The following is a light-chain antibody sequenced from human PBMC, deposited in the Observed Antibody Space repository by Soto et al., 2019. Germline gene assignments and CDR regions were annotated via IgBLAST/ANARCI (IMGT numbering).Light chain of an antibody. CDR1: HDISMW. J-gene: IGKJ1*01. Sequence: DIQMTQSPSTLSASVGDRVSFTCRASHDISMWLAWYQQRPGKAPSLLITDASKLESGVPPRFNGSRSETEFTLTIRTLQPDDFATYYCQQYNSFPWTFGLGTKVEIK. CDR2: DAS. V-gene: IGKV1-5*01. CDR3: QQYNSFPWT.